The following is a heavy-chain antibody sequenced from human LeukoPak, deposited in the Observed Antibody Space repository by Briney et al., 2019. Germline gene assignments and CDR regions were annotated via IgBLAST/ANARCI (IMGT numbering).Heavy chain of an antibody. CDR3: ARVLTMIWGGFDY. J-gene: IGHJ4*01. Sequence: SETLSLTCTVSGGSISSYYWSWIRQPPGKGLEWIGYIYYSGSTNYNPSLKSRVTISVDTSKNQFSLKLSSVTAADTGVYYCARVLTMIWGGFDYWGQGTLVTVSS. V-gene: IGHV4-59*01. CDR2: IYYSGST. CDR1: GGSISSYY. D-gene: IGHD3-10*01.